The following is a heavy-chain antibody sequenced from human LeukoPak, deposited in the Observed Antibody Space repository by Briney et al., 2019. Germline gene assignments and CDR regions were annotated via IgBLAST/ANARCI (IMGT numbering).Heavy chain of an antibody. CDR2: INSNSSGT. D-gene: IGHD4-11*01. CDR3: ASDHYSNANAFDI. Sequence: ASVTVSCTASGYTFTGYYMHWVRQAPGQGLEWMGWINSNSSGTNYAQKFQRRVTMPRDTSISTAYMEPSRLRSDDTAVYCGASDHYSNANAFDIWGKGTMVTVSS. CDR1: GYTFTGYY. J-gene: IGHJ3*02. V-gene: IGHV1-2*02.